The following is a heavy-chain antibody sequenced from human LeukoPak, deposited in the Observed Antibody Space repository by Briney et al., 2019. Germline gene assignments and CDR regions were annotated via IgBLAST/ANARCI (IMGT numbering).Heavy chain of an antibody. CDR3: ARGQKFTILVGATPLDY. CDR1: GYTFTSYG. Sequence: ASVKVSCKASGYTFTSYGISWVRQAPGQGLEWMGWISAYNGSTNYAQKLQGRVTMTTDTSTSTAYMELRSLRSDDTAVYYCARGQKFTILVGATPLDYWGQGTLVTVSS. V-gene: IGHV1-18*01. J-gene: IGHJ4*02. CDR2: ISAYNGST. D-gene: IGHD1-26*01.